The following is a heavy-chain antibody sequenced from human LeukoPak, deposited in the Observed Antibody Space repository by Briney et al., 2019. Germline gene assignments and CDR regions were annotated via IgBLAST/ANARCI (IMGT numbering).Heavy chain of an antibody. CDR1: GYTFTSYY. D-gene: IGHD4-17*01. Sequence: GASVKVSCKASGYTFTSYYMHWVRQAPGQGLEWMGIINPSGGSTSYAQKFQGRVTMTRDTSTSTVYMELSRLRSDDTAVYYCARDHGYGDYEGYWGQGTLVTVSS. CDR3: ARDHGYGDYEGY. J-gene: IGHJ4*02. V-gene: IGHV1-46*01. CDR2: INPSGGST.